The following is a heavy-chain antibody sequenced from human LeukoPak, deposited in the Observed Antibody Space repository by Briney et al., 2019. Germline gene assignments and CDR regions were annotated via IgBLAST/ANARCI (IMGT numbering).Heavy chain of an antibody. V-gene: IGHV4-39*07. CDR1: GGSISSSSYY. CDR3: ARAYCSGGSCYSSRGMFDP. Sequence: SETLSLTCTVSGGSISSSSYYWGWIRQPPGKGLEWIGCIYYSGSTNYNPSLKSRVTISVDTSKNQFFLKLSSVTAADTAVYYCARAYCSGGSCYSSRGMFDPWGQGTLVTVSS. D-gene: IGHD2-15*01. CDR2: IYYSGST. J-gene: IGHJ5*02.